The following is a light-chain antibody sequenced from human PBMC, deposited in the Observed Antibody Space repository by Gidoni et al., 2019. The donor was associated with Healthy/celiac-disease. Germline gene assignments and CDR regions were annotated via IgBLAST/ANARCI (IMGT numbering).Light chain of an antibody. J-gene: IGKJ1*01. Sequence: DIQMAQSPSSLSASVGDRVTITCRESQRKSSYLNWYQQKPGKDPKLLIYAASSLQSGVPSRFSGSGSGTDFTLTISSLQPEDFATYYCQQSYSTPRTFGQGTKVEIK. CDR2: AAS. CDR1: QRKSSY. V-gene: IGKV1-39*01. CDR3: QQSYSTPRT.